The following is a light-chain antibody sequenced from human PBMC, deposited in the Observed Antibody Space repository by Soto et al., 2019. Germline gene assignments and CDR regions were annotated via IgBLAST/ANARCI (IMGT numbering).Light chain of an antibody. J-gene: IGLJ2*01. CDR2: AVT. V-gene: IGLV2-23*02. CDR1: SNDVGSYNL. Sequence: QSALTQPASVSGSPGQSITISCIGTSNDVGSYNLVSWYQQHPGKAPKLMISAVTKRPAGVSSRFSASKSGNTASLTISGLQAEDEADYYCSSYAGFNTVIFGGGTKLTVL. CDR3: SSYAGFNTVI.